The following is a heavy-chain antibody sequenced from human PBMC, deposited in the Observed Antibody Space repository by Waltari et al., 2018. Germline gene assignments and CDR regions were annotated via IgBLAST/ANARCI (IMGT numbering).Heavy chain of an antibody. V-gene: IGHV3-7*01. CDR1: GFTLVSYW. J-gene: IGHJ4*02. Sequence: EVQLVESGGGLVQPGGSLRLSCPAAGFTLVSYWMGWVRQAPGKGLEWVANIQEDGSEKNYVDSVKGRFTISRDNAKNSLYLQMNSLRAEDTAVYFCARDNSSSWYFFDYWGQGTVVTVSS. D-gene: IGHD6-13*01. CDR2: IQEDGSEK. CDR3: ARDNSSSWYFFDY.